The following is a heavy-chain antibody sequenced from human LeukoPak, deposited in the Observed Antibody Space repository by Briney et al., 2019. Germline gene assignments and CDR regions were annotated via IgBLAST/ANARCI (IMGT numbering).Heavy chain of an antibody. D-gene: IGHD3-9*01. CDR3: ARFDYLNWFDP. CDR1: GFTFDDYA. Sequence: GGSLRLSCAASGFTFDDYAMHWVRQAPGKGLEWVSGISWNSGSIGYADSVKGRFTISRDNAKNSLYLQMNSLRAEDTALYYCARFDYLNWFDPWGQGTLVTVSS. V-gene: IGHV3-9*01. J-gene: IGHJ5*02. CDR2: ISWNSGSI.